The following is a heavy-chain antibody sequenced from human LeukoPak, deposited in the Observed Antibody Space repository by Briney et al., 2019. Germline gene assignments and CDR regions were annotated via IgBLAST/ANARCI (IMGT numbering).Heavy chain of an antibody. J-gene: IGHJ4*02. V-gene: IGHV3-66*01. Sequence: GGSLRLSCAASGFAVSSNYMSWVRQAPEKGLEWVSVIYSGGSTYYADSVKGRFTISRDNSKNTLYLRMNSLRAEDTAVYYCARDLRYCSGGSCYYWGQGTLVTVSS. D-gene: IGHD2-15*01. CDR2: IYSGGST. CDR1: GFAVSSNY. CDR3: ARDLRYCSGGSCYY.